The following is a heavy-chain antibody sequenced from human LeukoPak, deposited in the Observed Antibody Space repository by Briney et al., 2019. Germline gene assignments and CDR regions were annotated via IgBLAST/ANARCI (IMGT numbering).Heavy chain of an antibody. Sequence: GGSLRLSCAASGFTFSSYNMNWVRQAPGKGLEWVSSISSSSSYIYYADSVKGRFTISRDNAKNSLYLQMNSLRAEDTAVYYCAREPVGIAARPDDYWGQGTLVTVSS. CDR2: ISSSSSYI. CDR1: GFTFSSYN. D-gene: IGHD6-6*01. J-gene: IGHJ4*02. V-gene: IGHV3-21*01. CDR3: AREPVGIAARPDDY.